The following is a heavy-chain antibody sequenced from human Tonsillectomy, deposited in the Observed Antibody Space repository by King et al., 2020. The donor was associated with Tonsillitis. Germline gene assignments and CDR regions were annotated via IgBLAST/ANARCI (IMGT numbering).Heavy chain of an antibody. Sequence: VQLVESGAEVKKPGASVNVSCKASGYTFTGYFLHWVRQAPGQGFQWMGWINPDSGGTKYANSLQGRVTMARDASNNITYMSLSGLRSDDTAVYYCARVMGQGPHRAYDYWGQGTLVTVSS. V-gene: IGHV1-2*02. CDR3: ARVMGQGPHRAYDY. CDR1: GYTFTGYF. D-gene: IGHD3-16*01. J-gene: IGHJ4*02. CDR2: INPDSGGT.